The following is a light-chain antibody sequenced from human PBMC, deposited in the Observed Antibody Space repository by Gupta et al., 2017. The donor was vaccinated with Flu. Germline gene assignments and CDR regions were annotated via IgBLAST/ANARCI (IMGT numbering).Light chain of an antibody. V-gene: IGKV3-20*01. CDR1: QRVSSTY. Sequence: PRTPPLSSGARASLPCRPSQRVSSTYLAGYQHNTGQAPRPLIHSASTRATGIHDRFSGSRSGTDFTLPIRRQAPEAVAVNYCQQFGCYLYT. J-gene: IGKJ2*01. CDR2: SAS. CDR3: QQFGCYLYT.